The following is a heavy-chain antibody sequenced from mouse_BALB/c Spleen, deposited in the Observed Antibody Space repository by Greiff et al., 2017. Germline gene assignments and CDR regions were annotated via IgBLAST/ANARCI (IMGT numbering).Heavy chain of an antibody. V-gene: IGHV1-69*02. CDR2: IDPSDSYT. Sequence: QVKLKQPGAELVKPVASVKLSCKASGYTFTSYWMHWVKQRPGQGLEWIGEIDPSDSYTNYNQKFKGKATLTVDKSSSTAYMQLSSLTSEDSAVYYCAGGFITTVVAPMDYWGQGTSVTVSS. D-gene: IGHD1-1*01. CDR1: GYTFTSYW. J-gene: IGHJ4*01. CDR3: AGGFITTVVAPMDY.